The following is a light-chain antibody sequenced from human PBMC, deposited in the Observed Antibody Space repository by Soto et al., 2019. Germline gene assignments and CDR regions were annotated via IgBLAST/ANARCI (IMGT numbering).Light chain of an antibody. CDR1: QSLSDRL. CDR3: QQYESSHPT. CDR2: GAS. Sequence: EIVLTQSPGTLSLSPGERATLSCRASQSLSDRLLAWYQQKPGQAPRLLIHGASARATGIPVRFSGSGSGTDFTLTISRLEPEDFAVYHCQQYESSHPTFGQGTRVDIK. V-gene: IGKV3-20*01. J-gene: IGKJ1*01.